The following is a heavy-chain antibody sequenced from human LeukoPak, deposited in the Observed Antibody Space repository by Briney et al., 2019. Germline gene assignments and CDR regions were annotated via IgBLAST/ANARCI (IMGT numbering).Heavy chain of an antibody. J-gene: IGHJ6*03. V-gene: IGHV4-38-2*01. D-gene: IGHD2-21*01. CDR3: ARLICGGDCYLTLYYYYYMDV. CDR1: GYSISSGLY. Sequence: SETLSLTCAVSGYSISSGLYWAWIRPPPGKGLEWIGSIYHSGSTYYNPSLKSRVTISVDTSKNQFSLKLSSVTAADTAVYYCARLICGGDCYLTLYYYYYMDVWGKGTTVTVSS. CDR2: IYHSGST.